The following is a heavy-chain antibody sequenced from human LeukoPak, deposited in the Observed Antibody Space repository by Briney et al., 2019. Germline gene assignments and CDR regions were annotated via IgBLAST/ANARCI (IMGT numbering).Heavy chain of an antibody. D-gene: IGHD4-17*01. J-gene: IGHJ5*02. Sequence: PSETLSLTCAVSGGSISSGGYSWSWIRQPPGKGLEWIGYIYYSGSTYYNPSLKSRVTISVDTSKNQFSLKLSSVTAADTAVYYCARGRYGDYVPTGFDPWGQGTLVTVSS. V-gene: IGHV4-30-4*07. CDR1: GGSISSGGYS. CDR3: ARGRYGDYVPTGFDP. CDR2: IYYSGST.